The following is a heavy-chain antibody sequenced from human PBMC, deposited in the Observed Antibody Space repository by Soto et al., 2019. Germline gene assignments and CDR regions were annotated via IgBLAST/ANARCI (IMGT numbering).Heavy chain of an antibody. D-gene: IGHD3-22*01. CDR1: GYSFISHW. CDR3: ARQYYYDSSGFPRGYDI. Sequence: PVESLKISCKGSGYSFISHWIAWVRQVPGKGLEWMGVIYPGDSDTRYTPSFQGQVTISADKSISTAYVQWRSLKASDTAMYYCARQYYYDSSGFPRGYDIWGQGTMVTVSS. J-gene: IGHJ3*02. V-gene: IGHV5-51*01. CDR2: IYPGDSDT.